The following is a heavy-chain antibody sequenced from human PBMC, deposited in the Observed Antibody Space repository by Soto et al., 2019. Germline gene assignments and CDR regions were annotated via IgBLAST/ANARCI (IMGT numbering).Heavy chain of an antibody. Sequence: PSETLSLTCTVSGGSISSYYWSWIRQPPGKGLEWIGYIYYSGSTNYNPSLKSRVTISVDTSKNQFSLKLSSVTAADTAVYYCARGGLLWFGEYSVPYYYYMEVWGKGTTVTVSS. J-gene: IGHJ6*03. D-gene: IGHD3-10*01. CDR3: ARGGLLWFGEYSVPYYYYMEV. CDR2: IYYSGST. CDR1: GGSISSYY. V-gene: IGHV4-59*08.